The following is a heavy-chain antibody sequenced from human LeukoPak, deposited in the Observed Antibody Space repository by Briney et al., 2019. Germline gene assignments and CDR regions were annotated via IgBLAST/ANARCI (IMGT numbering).Heavy chain of an antibody. CDR1: GYTFTSYG. D-gene: IGHD6-13*01. V-gene: IGHV1-18*01. CDR3: ARTGYSSSWYMLGGIADY. J-gene: IGHJ4*02. CDR2: ISAYNGNT. Sequence: ASVKVSCKASGYTFTSYGISWVRQAPGQGLEWMGWISAYNGNTNYAQKLQGRVTTTTDTSTSTAYMELRSLRSDDTAVYYCARTGYSSSWYMLGGIADYWGQGTLVTVSS.